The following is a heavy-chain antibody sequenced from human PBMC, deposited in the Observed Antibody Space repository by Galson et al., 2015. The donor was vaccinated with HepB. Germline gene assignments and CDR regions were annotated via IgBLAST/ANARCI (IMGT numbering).Heavy chain of an antibody. CDR2: IVGGGSYT. Sequence: SLRLSCAASGFTFSNYAMSWVRQAPGRGLEWVAVIVGGGSYTSYAESVSGRFTISRDNSKKTRSLQMNSLRAEDTAVYYCAKDVRDSGTTIPHFHHHSGMDDWGQGTTVRVSS. V-gene: IGHV3-23*01. CDR3: AKDVRDSGTTIPHFHHHSGMDD. J-gene: IGHJ6*02. CDR1: GFTFSNYA. D-gene: IGHD1-1*01.